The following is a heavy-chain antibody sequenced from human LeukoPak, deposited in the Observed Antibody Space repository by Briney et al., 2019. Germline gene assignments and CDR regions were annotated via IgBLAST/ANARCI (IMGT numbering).Heavy chain of an antibody. D-gene: IGHD6-6*01. CDR2: INHSGST. CDR3: ARIGQLASYYYYGMDV. CDR1: GGSFSGYY. J-gene: IGHJ6*02. V-gene: IGHV4-34*01. Sequence: PSETLSLTCAVYGGSFSGYYWSWIRQPPGKGLEWIGEINHSGSTNYNPSLKSRVTISVDTSKNQFFLKLSSVTAADTAVYYCARIGQLASYYYYGMDVWGQGTTVTVSS.